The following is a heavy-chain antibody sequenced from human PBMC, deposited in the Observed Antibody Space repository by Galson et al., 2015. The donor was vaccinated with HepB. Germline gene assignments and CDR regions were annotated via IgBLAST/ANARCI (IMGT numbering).Heavy chain of an antibody. CDR2: IVSTTSYI. CDR3: AKDRFRGIVMSRYENWFDP. J-gene: IGHJ5*02. Sequence: SLRLSCAASGFTFSSFSMNWVRQAPGKGLEWVSSIVSTTSYIYKADSVRGRFTISRDNAKDSLYLQMNNLRAEDTAIYYCAKDRFRGIVMSRYENWFDPWGQGTLVTVSS. V-gene: IGHV3-21*01. D-gene: IGHD1-26*01. CDR1: GFTFSSFS.